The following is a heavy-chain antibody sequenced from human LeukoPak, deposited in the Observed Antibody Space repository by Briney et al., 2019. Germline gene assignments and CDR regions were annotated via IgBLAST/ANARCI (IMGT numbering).Heavy chain of an antibody. Sequence: GGSLRLSCAASGFTFSSYWMHWVRQAPGKGLVWVSRINSDGSSTSYADSVKGRFTISRDNAKNALYLQMNSLRAEDTAVYYCARSHSSSWYPFYYYYYGMDVWGQGTTVTVSS. CDR1: GFTFSSYW. CDR3: ARSHSSSWYPFYYYYYGMDV. CDR2: INSDGSST. J-gene: IGHJ6*02. V-gene: IGHV3-74*01. D-gene: IGHD6-13*01.